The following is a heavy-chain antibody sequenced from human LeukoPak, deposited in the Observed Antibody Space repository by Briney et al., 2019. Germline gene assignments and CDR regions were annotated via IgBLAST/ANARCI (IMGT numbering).Heavy chain of an antibody. J-gene: IGHJ6*02. CDR2: ISYDGSNK. D-gene: IGHD6-13*01. V-gene: IGHV3-30*18. CDR1: GFTFNNYG. Sequence: PGGSLRLSCAASGFTFNNYGMHWVRQAPGKGLEWVAVISYDGSNKYYADSVKGRFTISRDNSKNTLYLQMNGLRAEDTAVYYCAKGIAAAGPRAYYYGMDVWGQGTTVTVSS. CDR3: AKGIAAAGPRAYYYGMDV.